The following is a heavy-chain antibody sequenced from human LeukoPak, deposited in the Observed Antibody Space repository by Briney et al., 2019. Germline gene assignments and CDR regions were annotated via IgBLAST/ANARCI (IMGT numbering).Heavy chain of an antibody. J-gene: IGHJ4*02. V-gene: IGHV3-21*01. Sequence: GGSLRLSCAASGFTFSSYSMTWVRQAPGKGLEWVSSISSSSSYIYYADSVKGRFTISRDNAKNSLYLQMNSLRAEDTAVYYCARDYYDSSGYRSSDYWGQGTLVTVSS. CDR1: GFTFSSYS. D-gene: IGHD3-22*01. CDR3: ARDYYDSSGYRSSDY. CDR2: ISSSSSYI.